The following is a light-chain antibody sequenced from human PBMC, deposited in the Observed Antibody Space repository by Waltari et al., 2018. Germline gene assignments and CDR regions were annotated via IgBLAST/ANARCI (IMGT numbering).Light chain of an antibody. J-gene: IGLJ3*02. CDR3: QACDSNVAV. CDR2: QDN. V-gene: IGLV3-1*01. Sequence: WYQQEPVQSPMLVVCQDNKRRSGIRERFSGSSSGNTATLTSSETQAIDEADYYCQACDSNVAVFGRGTKVTVL.